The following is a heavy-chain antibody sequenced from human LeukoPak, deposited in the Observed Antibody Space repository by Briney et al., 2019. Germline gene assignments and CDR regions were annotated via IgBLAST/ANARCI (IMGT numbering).Heavy chain of an antibody. CDR1: GGSISSYY. Sequence: SSETLSLTCTVSGGSISSYYWSWIRQPAGKGLEWIGRIYTSGSTNYNPSLKSRVTMSVDTSKNQFSLKLSSVTAADTAVYYCARDRVDTAMVRDHDAFDIWGQGAMVTVSS. CDR2: IYTSGST. D-gene: IGHD5-18*01. V-gene: IGHV4-4*07. CDR3: ARDRVDTAMVRDHDAFDI. J-gene: IGHJ3*02.